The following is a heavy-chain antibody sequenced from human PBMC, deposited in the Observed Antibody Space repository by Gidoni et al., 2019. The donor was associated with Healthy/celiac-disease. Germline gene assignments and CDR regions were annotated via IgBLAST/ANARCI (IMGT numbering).Heavy chain of an antibody. Sequence: EVQLVESGGGLVQPGGSLRLSCAASGFTFSSYSMNWVRQAPGKGLEWVSYISSSSSTIYYADSVKGRFTIYRDNAKNSLYLQMNSLRDEDTAVYYCARDPSTSRYYYGMDVWGQGTTVTVSS. CDR2: ISSSSSTI. CDR3: ARDPSTSRYYYGMDV. D-gene: IGHD2-2*01. V-gene: IGHV3-48*02. CDR1: GFTFSSYS. J-gene: IGHJ6*02.